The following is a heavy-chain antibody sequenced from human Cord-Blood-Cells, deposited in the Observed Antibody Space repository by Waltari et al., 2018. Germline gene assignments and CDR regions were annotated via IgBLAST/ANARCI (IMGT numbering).Heavy chain of an antibody. CDR3: ARLGLLTGYYTSSYFDY. J-gene: IGHJ4*02. CDR2: IYPGDSDT. Sequence: EVQLVQSGAEVKKPGESLKISCKGSGYSFTSYWIGWVRQILGKGLAWMGIIYPGDSDTSYSPSFQGQVTISADKSISTAYLQWSSLKASDTAMYYCARLGLLTGYYTSSYFDYWGQGTLVTVSS. CDR1: GYSFTSYW. D-gene: IGHD3-9*01. V-gene: IGHV5-51*01.